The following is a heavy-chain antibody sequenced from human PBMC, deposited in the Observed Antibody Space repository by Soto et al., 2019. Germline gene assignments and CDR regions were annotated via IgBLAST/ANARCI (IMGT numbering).Heavy chain of an antibody. Sequence: GGSLRLSCAASGFTFSSYGMHWVRQAPGKGLDWVAVIWYDGSNKYYADSVKGRFTISRDNSKNTLYLQMNSLRAEDTAVYYCARDLRVAGTTRADYYGMDVWGQGTTVTVSS. J-gene: IGHJ6*02. D-gene: IGHD6-19*01. V-gene: IGHV3-33*01. CDR1: GFTFSSYG. CDR2: IWYDGSNK. CDR3: ARDLRVAGTTRADYYGMDV.